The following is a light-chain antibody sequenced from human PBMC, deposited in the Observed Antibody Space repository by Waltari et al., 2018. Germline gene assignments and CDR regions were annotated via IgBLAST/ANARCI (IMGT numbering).Light chain of an antibody. J-gene: IGLJ2*01. V-gene: IGLV3-1*01. CDR1: NLGDRA. Sequence: SYSLTQPPSVSLSPGPTASITCSGDNLGDRAVSWYQQKAGQSPVLVIYADTKRPPGTPERFSGSNSGNTATLTISGTQAIDEADYYCQAWDRNTFVVFGGGTKLTVL. CDR3: QAWDRNTFVV. CDR2: ADT.